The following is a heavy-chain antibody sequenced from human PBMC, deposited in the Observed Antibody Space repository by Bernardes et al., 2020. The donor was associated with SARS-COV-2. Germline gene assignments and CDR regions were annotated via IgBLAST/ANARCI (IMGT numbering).Heavy chain of an antibody. CDR2: IYHSGST. CDR1: GGSISSGGYY. Sequence: SETLSLTCTVSGGSISSGGYYWSWIRQHPGKGLEWIGYIYHSGSTYYNPSLKSRISISVDTSKNQFSLKLSSVTAADTAVYYCATLGYSGSGKSSIDAFDIWGQGTRVTVSA. D-gene: IGHD3-10*01. V-gene: IGHV4-31*03. CDR3: ATLGYSGSGKSSIDAFDI. J-gene: IGHJ3*02.